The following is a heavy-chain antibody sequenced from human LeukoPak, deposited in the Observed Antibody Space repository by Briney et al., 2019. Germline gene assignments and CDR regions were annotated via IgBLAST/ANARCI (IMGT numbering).Heavy chain of an antibody. J-gene: IGHJ4*02. D-gene: IGHD2-8*01. Sequence: GGSLRLSCAASGLTFSKYSMTWVRQAPGKGLEWVSFIDTSSTTMYYTDSVKGRFTISRDNAKNSLYLQMNSLKVEDTARYYCAKDGGHCTSLDCFEEGDYWGQGTLVTVSS. CDR3: AKDGGHCTSLDCFEEGDY. CDR1: GLTFSKYS. CDR2: IDTSSTTM. V-gene: IGHV3-48*04.